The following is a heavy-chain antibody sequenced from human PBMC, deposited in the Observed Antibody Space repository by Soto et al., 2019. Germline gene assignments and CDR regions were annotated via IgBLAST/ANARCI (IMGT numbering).Heavy chain of an antibody. D-gene: IGHD3-16*01. CDR2: IVPFYGTP. CDR3: TWGQRSKD. CDR1: GGTFSSHT. V-gene: IGHV1-69*01. Sequence: QVQLVQSGAEVKKPGSSVKVSCKASGGTFSSHTINWMRQAPGQGLEWMGGIVPFYGTPKYAQKFQDRVTITADESTSTAYMELSSLRFEDTAVYYCTWGQRSKDWGQGTLVTVSS. J-gene: IGHJ4*02.